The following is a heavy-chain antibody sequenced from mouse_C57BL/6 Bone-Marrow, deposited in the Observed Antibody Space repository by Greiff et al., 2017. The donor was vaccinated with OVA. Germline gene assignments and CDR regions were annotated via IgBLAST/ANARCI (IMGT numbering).Heavy chain of an antibody. D-gene: IGHD4-1*01. CDR1: GFTFSSYA. CDR3: ARPGLGHYFDY. V-gene: IGHV5-4*03. J-gene: IGHJ2*01. Sequence: EVNLVESGGGLVKPGGSLKLSCAASGFTFSSYAMSWVRQTPEKRLEWVATISDGGSYTYYPDNVKGRFTISRDNAKNTLFLQMTSLRSEDTAMYYCARPGLGHYFDYWGQGTTLTVSS. CDR2: ISDGGSYT.